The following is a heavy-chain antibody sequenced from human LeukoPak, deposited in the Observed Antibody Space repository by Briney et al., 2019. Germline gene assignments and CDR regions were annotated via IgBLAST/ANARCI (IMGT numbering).Heavy chain of an antibody. CDR1: GFTFSTHS. J-gene: IGHJ4*02. Sequence: GGSLRLSCAASGFTFSTHSMVWVRQAPGKGLECVSYISSSSSTIYYADSVKGRFTISRDNAENSVYLQMNSLRAEDTAVYYCAKAGTYCSSTSCSFDYWGQGTLVTVSS. D-gene: IGHD2-2*01. CDR3: AKAGTYCSSTSCSFDY. V-gene: IGHV3-48*01. CDR2: ISSSSSTI.